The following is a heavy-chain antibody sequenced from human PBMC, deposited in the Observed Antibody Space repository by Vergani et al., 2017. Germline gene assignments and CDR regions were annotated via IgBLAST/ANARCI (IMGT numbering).Heavy chain of an antibody. Sequence: EVQLVESGGGLVLPGGSLRLSCAASGFTFSSYAMSWVRQAPGKGLEWVSTISGSGGSTYYADSVKGRFTISRDNSKNTLYLQMNSLRAEDTAVYYCAKVYCSSTTGYRNWFDPWGQGTLVTVSS. J-gene: IGHJ5*02. CDR1: GFTFSSYA. D-gene: IGHD2-2*02. CDR2: ISGSGGST. CDR3: AKVYCSSTTGYRNWFDP. V-gene: IGHV3-23*04.